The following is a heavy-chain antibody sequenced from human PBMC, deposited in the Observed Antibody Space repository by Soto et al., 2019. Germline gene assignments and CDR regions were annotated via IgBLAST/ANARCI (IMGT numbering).Heavy chain of an antibody. D-gene: IGHD3-22*01. CDR2: IDPSDSQT. CDR1: GYSFAGYW. V-gene: IGHV5-10-1*01. Sequence: GESLKISCKGSGYSFAGYWITWVRQKPGKGLEWMGRIDPSDSQTYYSPSFRGHITISVTKSITTVFLQWSSLRASDTAMYYCARQIYDSDTGPNFQYYFDSWGQGTPVTVSS. J-gene: IGHJ4*02. CDR3: ARQIYDSDTGPNFQYYFDS.